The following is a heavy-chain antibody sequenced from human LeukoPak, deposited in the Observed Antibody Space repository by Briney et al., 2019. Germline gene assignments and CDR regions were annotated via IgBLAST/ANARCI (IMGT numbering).Heavy chain of an antibody. V-gene: IGHV4-39*01. Sequence: SETLSLTCTVSGGSISSSSYYWGWIRQPPGKGLEWIGSIYYSGSTYYNPSLKSRVTISVDTSKNQFSLKLSSVIAADTAVYYCARHGVGYCSSTSCYANWFDPWGQGTLVTVSS. J-gene: IGHJ5*02. CDR3: ARHGVGYCSSTSCYANWFDP. CDR2: IYYSGST. CDR1: GGSISSSSYY. D-gene: IGHD2-2*01.